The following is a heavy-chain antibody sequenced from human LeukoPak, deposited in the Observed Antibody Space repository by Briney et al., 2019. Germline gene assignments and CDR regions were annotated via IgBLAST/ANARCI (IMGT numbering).Heavy chain of an antibody. CDR1: GGSISSYY. V-gene: IGHV4-59*01. CDR2: IYYSGST. CDR3: ASSDIAVVPAAIQGFGAFDI. Sequence: SETLSLTCTVSGGSISSYYWSWIRQPPGKGLEWIGYIYYSGSTNYNPSLKSRVTISVDTSKNQFSLKLSSVTAADTAVYYCASSDIAVVPAAIQGFGAFDIWGQGTMVTVSS. D-gene: IGHD2-2*02. J-gene: IGHJ3*02.